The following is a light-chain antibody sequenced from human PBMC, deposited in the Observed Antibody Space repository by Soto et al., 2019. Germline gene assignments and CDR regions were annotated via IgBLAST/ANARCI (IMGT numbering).Light chain of an antibody. CDR3: TSYAPTGALV. V-gene: IGLV2-14*01. CDR1: NTDVGGYNY. Sequence: QSVLTQPASVSGSPGQSITVSCTGTNTDVGGYNYVSWYQHRPGKAPRLMIYEVRNRLSGLSTRFSGSTSGNTASLTTSGLQSEDDADYYCTSYAPTGALVFGSGTKLTVL. J-gene: IGLJ3*02. CDR2: EVR.